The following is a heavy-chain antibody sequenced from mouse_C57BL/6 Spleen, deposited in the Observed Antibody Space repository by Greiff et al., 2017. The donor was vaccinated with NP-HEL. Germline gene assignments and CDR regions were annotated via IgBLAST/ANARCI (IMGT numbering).Heavy chain of an antibody. CDR2: IDPSDSYT. J-gene: IGHJ2*01. V-gene: IGHV1-69*01. Sequence: VQLQQPGAELVMPGASVKLSCKASGYTFTSYWMHWVKQRPGQGLEWIGEIDPSDSYTNYNQKFKGKSTLTVDKSSSTAYMQLSSLTSEDSAVYYCARRSHYYYGRIYFDYWGQGTTLTVS. D-gene: IGHD1-1*01. CDR1: GYTFTSYW. CDR3: ARRSHYYYGRIYFDY.